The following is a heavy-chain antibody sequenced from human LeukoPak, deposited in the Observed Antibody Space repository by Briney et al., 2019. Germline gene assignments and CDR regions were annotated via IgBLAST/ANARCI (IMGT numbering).Heavy chain of an antibody. D-gene: IGHD3-22*01. CDR2: FYTSGST. V-gene: IGHV4-4*07. Sequence: PSETLSPTCPVPGGSISSYYWSWIRQPAGKGLEWFGRFYTSGSTNYNPSLKSRVTMSVDTSKTQFYLNLSAVTAADTAVYYCARETYYYDSSGYSVNDYWGQGTLVTVSS. CDR3: ARETYYYDSSGYSVNDY. J-gene: IGHJ4*02. CDR1: GGSISSYY.